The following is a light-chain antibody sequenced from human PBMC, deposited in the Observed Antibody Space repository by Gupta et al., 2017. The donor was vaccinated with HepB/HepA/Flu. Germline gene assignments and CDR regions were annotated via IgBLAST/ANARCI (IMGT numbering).Light chain of an antibody. V-gene: IGLV2-23*02. CDR1: SSDVGSYNL. CDR2: EVS. Sequence: QSALTQPASVSGSPGQSITISCTGTSSDVGSYNLVSWYQQHPGKAPILMIYEVSKRPSGVANRFSGSKSGNTASLTISGLQEEDDADYYCCSYAGSSTLVFGGGTKLTVL. J-gene: IGLJ2*01. CDR3: CSYAGSSTLV.